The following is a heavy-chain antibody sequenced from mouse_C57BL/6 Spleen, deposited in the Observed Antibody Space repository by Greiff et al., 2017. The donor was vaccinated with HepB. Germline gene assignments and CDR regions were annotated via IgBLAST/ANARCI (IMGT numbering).Heavy chain of an antibody. D-gene: IGHD1-1*01. CDR2: ISDGGSYT. CDR3: ARDNYYYGSSLFDY. J-gene: IGHJ2*01. Sequence: EVKLVESGGGLVKPGGSLKLSCAASGFTFSSYAMSWVRQTPEKRLEWVATISDGGSYTYYPDNVKGRFTISRDNAKNNLYLQMSHLKSEDTAMYYCARDNYYYGSSLFDYWGQGTTLTVSS. CDR1: GFTFSSYA. V-gene: IGHV5-4*01.